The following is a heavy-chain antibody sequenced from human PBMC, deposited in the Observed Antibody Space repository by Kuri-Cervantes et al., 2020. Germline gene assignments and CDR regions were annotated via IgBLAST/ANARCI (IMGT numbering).Heavy chain of an antibody. Sequence: SETLSLTCAVYGGSFSGYYWSWIRQPPGKGLEWIGEINHSGSTNYNPSLKSRVTISVDTSKNQFSLKLSSVTAADTAVYYCGGNPSGNYIQWGQGTLVTVSS. CDR2: INHSGST. D-gene: IGHD3-10*01. V-gene: IGHV4-34*01. J-gene: IGHJ4*02. CDR3: GGNPSGNYIQ. CDR1: GGSFSGYY.